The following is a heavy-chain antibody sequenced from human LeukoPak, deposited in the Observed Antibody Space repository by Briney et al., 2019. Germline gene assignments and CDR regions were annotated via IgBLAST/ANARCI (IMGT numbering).Heavy chain of an antibody. J-gene: IGHJ6*03. V-gene: IGHV1-46*01. CDR2: ISPSGGST. CDR3: ARGSGGWDSPVYYYYYMDV. D-gene: IGHD1-26*01. CDR1: GYTFTSNY. Sequence: ASVKVSCKAFGYTFTSNYMHWVRQAPGQGPEWMGVISPSGGSTTYAQKFQGRVTLTRDMSTSTDYLELSSLRSEDTAVYYCARGSGGWDSPVYYYYYMDVWGKGTTVTVSS.